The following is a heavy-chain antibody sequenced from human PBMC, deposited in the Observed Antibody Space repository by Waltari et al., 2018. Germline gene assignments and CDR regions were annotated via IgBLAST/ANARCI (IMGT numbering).Heavy chain of an antibody. D-gene: IGHD2-8*01. Sequence: VQLVDSGGGLVKPGGSLSPSCAASGFTFSRAWLSWVRQAPGKGLEWVGRIKSKTDGGTTDYAAPVKGRFTISRDDSKNTLYLQMNSLKTEDTAVYYCTTGGVKGPHDAFDIWGQGTMVTVSS. J-gene: IGHJ3*02. CDR2: IKSKTDGGTT. CDR3: TTGGVKGPHDAFDI. CDR1: GFTFSRAW. V-gene: IGHV3-15*01.